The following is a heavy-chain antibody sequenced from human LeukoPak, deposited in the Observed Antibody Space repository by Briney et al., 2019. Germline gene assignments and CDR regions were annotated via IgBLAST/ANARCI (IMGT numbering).Heavy chain of an antibody. J-gene: IGHJ5*02. D-gene: IGHD6-13*01. CDR3: AKLRIAAGGDWFDP. CDR2: ISGSGGST. Sequence: GGSLRLSCAASGFTFSSYGMSWVRQAPGKGLEWVSGISGSGGSTYYADSVKGRFTISRDNSKNTLYLQMNSLRAEDTAVYYCAKLRIAAGGDWFDPWGQGTLVTVSS. V-gene: IGHV3-23*01. CDR1: GFTFSSYG.